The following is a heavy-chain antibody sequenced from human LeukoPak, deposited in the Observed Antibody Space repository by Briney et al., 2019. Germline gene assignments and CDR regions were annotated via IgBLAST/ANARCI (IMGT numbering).Heavy chain of an antibody. Sequence: SETLSLTCAVYGGSFSGYYWSWIRQPPGKGLEWIGEINHSGSTNYNPSIKSRVTISVDTSKNQFSLKLSSVTAADTAVYYCARRVYGNEPKTNWFDPWGQGTLVTVSS. CDR3: ARRVYGNEPKTNWFDP. J-gene: IGHJ5*02. D-gene: IGHD1-1*01. CDR2: INHSGST. V-gene: IGHV4-34*01. CDR1: GGSFSGYY.